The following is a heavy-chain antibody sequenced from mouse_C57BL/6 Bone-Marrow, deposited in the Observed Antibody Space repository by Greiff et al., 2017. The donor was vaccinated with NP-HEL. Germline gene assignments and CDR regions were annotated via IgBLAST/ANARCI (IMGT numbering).Heavy chain of an antibody. J-gene: IGHJ3*01. CDR3: TRCYGAWFAY. Sequence: QVHVKQSGAELVRPGASVTLSCKASGYTFTDYEMHWVKQTPVHGLEWIGAIDPETGGTAYNQKFKGKAILTADKSSSTAYMELRSLTSEDSAVYYCTRCYGAWFAYWGQGTLVTVSA. CDR2: IDPETGGT. CDR1: GYTFTDYE. D-gene: IGHD1-1*02. V-gene: IGHV1-15*01.